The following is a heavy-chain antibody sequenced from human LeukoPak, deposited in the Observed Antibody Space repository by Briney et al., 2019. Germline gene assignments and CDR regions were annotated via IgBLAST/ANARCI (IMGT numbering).Heavy chain of an antibody. D-gene: IGHD2-15*01. CDR3: AALKVAAPFDY. Sequence: GGSLRLSCAASGFTFSSYAMSWVRQAPGKGLEWVSAISGSGGSTYYADSVKGRFTTSRDNSKNTLYLQMNSLRAEDTAVYYCAALKVAAPFDYWGQGTLVTVSS. CDR2: ISGSGGST. V-gene: IGHV3-23*01. J-gene: IGHJ4*02. CDR1: GFTFSSYA.